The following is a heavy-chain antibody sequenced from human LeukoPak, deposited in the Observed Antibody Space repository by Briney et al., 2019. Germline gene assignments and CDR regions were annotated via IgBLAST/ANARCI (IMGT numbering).Heavy chain of an antibody. V-gene: IGHV4-4*07. CDR2: IYTSGST. D-gene: IGHD3-10*01. CDR3: ARVYQGVSLFDGIDY. CDR1: GGSISSYY. Sequence: SETLSLTCTVSGGSISSYYWSWIRQPAGKGLEWIGRIYTSGSTNYNPSLKSRVTMSVDTCKNQFSLKLSSVTAADTAVYYCARVYQGVSLFDGIDYWGQGTLVTVSS. J-gene: IGHJ4*02.